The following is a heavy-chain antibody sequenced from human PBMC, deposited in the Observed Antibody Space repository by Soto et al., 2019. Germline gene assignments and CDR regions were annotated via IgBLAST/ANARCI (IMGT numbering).Heavy chain of an antibody. D-gene: IGHD5-12*01. Sequence: ASVKVSCKASGYTFTMYYMHCVRQAPGQWLDWMGIINPSGGSTSYAQKFQGRVTMTRDTSTSTVYMELSSLRSEDTAVYYCASMATLNYWGQGTLVTVSS. CDR3: ASMATLNY. CDR1: GYTFTMYY. J-gene: IGHJ4*02. CDR2: INPSGGST. V-gene: IGHV1-46*01.